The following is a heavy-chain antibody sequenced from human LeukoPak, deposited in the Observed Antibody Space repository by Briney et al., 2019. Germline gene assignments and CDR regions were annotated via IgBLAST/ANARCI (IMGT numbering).Heavy chain of an antibody. CDR3: ARGSSFDGYCSAGACDAGYYDS. CDR1: GESFSAYF. J-gene: IGHJ4*02. D-gene: IGHD2-15*01. CDR2: INHRGSS. V-gene: IGHV4-34*01. Sequence: SETLSLTCAVYGESFSAYFWNWIRQAPGKPLEYIGEINHRGSSHYNPSLKTRVTLSVDTSKNRFSLKLTSVTAADTAVYFCARGSSFDGYCSAGACDAGYYDSWGQGTPVTVSS.